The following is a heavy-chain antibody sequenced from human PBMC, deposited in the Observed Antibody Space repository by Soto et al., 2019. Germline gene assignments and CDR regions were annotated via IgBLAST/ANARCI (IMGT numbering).Heavy chain of an antibody. Sequence: QLQLQESGPGLVKPSETLSLTCTVSGGSISSSSYYWRWIRQPPGKGLEWLGSIYYSESTYYNQPLKSRVPMSVDTSMNQFSLQLSAVTAADTAVYYCASHAAGGFHGTSWFDPWSQGTLVTVSS. CDR1: GGSISSSSYY. CDR3: ASHAAGGFHGTSWFDP. V-gene: IGHV4-39*01. D-gene: IGHD1-1*01. J-gene: IGHJ5*02. CDR2: IYYSEST.